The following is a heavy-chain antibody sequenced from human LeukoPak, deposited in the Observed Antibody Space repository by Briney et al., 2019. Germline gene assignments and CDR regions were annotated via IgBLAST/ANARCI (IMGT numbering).Heavy chain of an antibody. V-gene: IGHV4-59*08. Sequence: SETLSLTCTASGGSISSYYWSWIRQPPGKGLEWIGYIYYSGSTNYNPSLKSRVTISVDTSKNQFSLKLSSVTAADTAVYYCARRHSSSWYVGTRDWFDPWGQGTLVTVSS. CDR1: GGSISSYY. J-gene: IGHJ5*02. CDR3: ARRHSSSWYVGTRDWFDP. CDR2: IYYSGST. D-gene: IGHD6-13*01.